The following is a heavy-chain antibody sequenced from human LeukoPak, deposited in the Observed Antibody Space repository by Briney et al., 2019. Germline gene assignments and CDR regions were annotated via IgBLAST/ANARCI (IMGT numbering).Heavy chain of an antibody. CDR3: ARGQVKKWGYGFDYFDY. D-gene: IGHD5-12*01. Sequence: PSETLSLTCAVYGGSFSGYYWSWIRQPPGKGLEWIGEINHSGSTNYNPSLKSRVTISVDTSKNQFSLKLSSVTAADTAVYYCARGQVKKWGYGFDYFDYRGQGTLVTVSS. CDR2: INHSGST. J-gene: IGHJ4*02. V-gene: IGHV4-34*01. CDR1: GGSFSGYY.